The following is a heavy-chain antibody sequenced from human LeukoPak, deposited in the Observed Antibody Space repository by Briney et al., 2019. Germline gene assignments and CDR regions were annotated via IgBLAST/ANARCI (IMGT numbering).Heavy chain of an antibody. CDR2: IGSSGTTI. J-gene: IGHJ4*02. Sequence: PGGSLRLSCAASGFTFRSYEMIWVRQPPGKGREGGSYIGSSGTTISYADSVRGRFTISRDNAKNSLYLQMSSLRAEDTAVYYCAREQTYGDYFDYWGQGTLVTVSS. V-gene: IGHV3-48*03. D-gene: IGHD4-17*01. CDR3: AREQTYGDYFDY. CDR1: GFTFRSYE.